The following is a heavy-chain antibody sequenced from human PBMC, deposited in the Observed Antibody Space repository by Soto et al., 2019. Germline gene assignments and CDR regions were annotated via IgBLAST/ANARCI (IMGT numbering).Heavy chain of an antibody. CDR3: AKDYPLDIFEYSSSSWAFDI. CDR1: GFTFSSYA. J-gene: IGHJ3*02. D-gene: IGHD6-6*01. V-gene: IGHV3-23*01. Sequence: EVQLLESGGGLVQPGGSLRLSCAASGFTFSSYAMSWVRQAPGKGLEWVSAISGSGGSTYYADSVKGGFTISRDNSKNTLYLQMNSLRAEDTAVYYCAKDYPLDIFEYSSSSWAFDIWGQGTMVTVSS. CDR2: ISGSGGST.